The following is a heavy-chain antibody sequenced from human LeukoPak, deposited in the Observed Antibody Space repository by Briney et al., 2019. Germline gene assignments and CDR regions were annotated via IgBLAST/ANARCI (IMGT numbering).Heavy chain of an antibody. CDR1: GDSMNSGSYY. CDR2: IYTSGTT. D-gene: IGHD3-22*01. V-gene: IGHV4-61*02. J-gene: IGHJ4*02. Sequence: SETLSLTCTVSGDSMNSGSYYWSWIRQPAGKGLEWIGRIYTSGTTNYNPSLKSRVTISVDTSKNQLSLKLSSVTAADTAVYYCARDPWFYYESSGYSQAWGQGILVTVSS. CDR3: ARDPWFYYESSGYSQA.